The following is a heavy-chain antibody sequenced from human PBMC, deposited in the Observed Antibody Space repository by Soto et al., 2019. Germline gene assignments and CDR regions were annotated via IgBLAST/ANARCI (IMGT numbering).Heavy chain of an antibody. V-gene: IGHV4-39*01. CDR1: GCSISSSSYY. CDR3: ARHRGYYDILTGYYTELNFDY. Sequence: XETRSLTCTVSGCSISSSSYYWGWIRQPPGKGLEWIGSIYYSGTTYYNPSLKSRVTISVDTSKNQFSLKLSSVTAADTAVYYCARHRGYYDILTGYYTELNFDYWGQGTQVTVS. J-gene: IGHJ4*02. D-gene: IGHD3-9*01. CDR2: IYYSGTT.